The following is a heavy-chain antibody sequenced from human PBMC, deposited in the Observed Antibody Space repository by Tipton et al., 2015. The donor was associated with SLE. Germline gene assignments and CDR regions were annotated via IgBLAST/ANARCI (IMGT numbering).Heavy chain of an antibody. V-gene: IGHV4-61*01. CDR3: ASEPEGDY. Sequence: TLSLTCTVSGDSISTDNYYWGWTRQPPGKGLEWIGYIFYSGRTNYNPSLKSRVTISADPSKNQFSLRLSSVTVADTAVYYCASEPEGDYWGQGTLVTVSS. CDR2: IFYSGRT. J-gene: IGHJ4*02. CDR1: GDSISTDNYY.